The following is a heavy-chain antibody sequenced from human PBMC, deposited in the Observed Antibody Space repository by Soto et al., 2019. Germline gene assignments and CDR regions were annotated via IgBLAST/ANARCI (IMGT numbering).Heavy chain of an antibody. CDR3: ARGGGDCSSTSCYPDWFDP. V-gene: IGHV4-31*03. CDR2: IYYSGST. CDR1: GGSISSGGYY. J-gene: IGHJ5*02. D-gene: IGHD2-2*01. Sequence: SETLSLTCTVSGGSISSGGYYWSWTRQHPGKGLEWIGYIYYSGSTYYNPTLKSRVTISVDTSKNQFSLKLSSVTAADTAVYYCARGGGDCSSTSCYPDWFDPWGQGTLVTVSS.